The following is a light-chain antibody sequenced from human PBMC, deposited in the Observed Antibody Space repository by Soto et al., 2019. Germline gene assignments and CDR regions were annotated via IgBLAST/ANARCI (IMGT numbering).Light chain of an antibody. Sequence: QSVLTQPPSVSGAPGQRVTLSCTGSISNIGAGYGVHWYQQLPGRAPKLLVYDNTKRHSGVPDRFSGSKSGTSASLAITGLQADDEADYYCQSYDSSLRGVVFGGGTKLTVL. CDR2: DNT. CDR3: QSYDSSLRGVV. CDR1: ISNIGAGYG. V-gene: IGLV1-40*01. J-gene: IGLJ2*01.